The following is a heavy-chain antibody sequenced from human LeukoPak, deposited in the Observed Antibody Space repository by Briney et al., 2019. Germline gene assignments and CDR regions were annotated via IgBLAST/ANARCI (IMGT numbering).Heavy chain of an antibody. CDR2: IYYSGST. CDR3: ARDALRYYYYYMDV. D-gene: IGHD3-16*01. Sequence: SETLSLTCTASGGSISSYYWSWLRQPPGKGLEWIGYIYYSGSTNYNPSLKSRVTISVDTSKNQFSLKLSSVTAADTAVYYCARDALRYYYYYMDVWGKGTTVTVSS. CDR1: GGSISSYY. J-gene: IGHJ6*03. V-gene: IGHV4-59*01.